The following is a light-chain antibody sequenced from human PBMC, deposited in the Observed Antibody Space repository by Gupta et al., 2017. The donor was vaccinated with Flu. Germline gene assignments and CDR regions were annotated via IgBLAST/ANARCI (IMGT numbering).Light chain of an antibody. V-gene: IGKV1-39*01. CDR2: ATS. Sequence: VGDRVTITCRASQNINTFLNWYQHKPGKAPNLLIYATSNFQSGVPSRFSGSGYGTDFTLTIENLQPEDFATYYCQQSHTIPITFGGGTKVEIK. CDR1: QNINTF. CDR3: QQSHTIPIT. J-gene: IGKJ4*01.